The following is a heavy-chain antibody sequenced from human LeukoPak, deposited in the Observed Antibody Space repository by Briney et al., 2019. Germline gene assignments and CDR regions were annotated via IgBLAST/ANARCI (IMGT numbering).Heavy chain of an antibody. CDR1: GYTFTGYY. CDR2: INPNSGGT. V-gene: IGHV1-2*02. Sequence: ASVKVSCKASGYTFTGYYMHWVRQAPGQGLEWMGWINPNSGGTNYAQRFQGRVTMTRDTSISTAYMELSRLRSDDTAVYYCARGLAAARRIGIDYWGQGTLVTVSS. CDR3: ARGLAAARRIGIDY. J-gene: IGHJ4*02. D-gene: IGHD6-13*01.